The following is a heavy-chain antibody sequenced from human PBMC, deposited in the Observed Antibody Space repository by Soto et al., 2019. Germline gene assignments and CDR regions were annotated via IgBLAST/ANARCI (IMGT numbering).Heavy chain of an antibody. D-gene: IGHD1-1*01. CDR3: ARVRNDAYYYYYGMDV. V-gene: IGHV5-51*01. CDR2: IYPGDSDT. J-gene: IGHJ6*02. CDR1: GYSFTSYW. Sequence: GESLKISCKGSGYSFTSYWIGWVRQMPGKGLEWMGIIYPGDSDTRYSPSFQGQVTISADKSISTAYLQWSSLKASDTAMYYCARVRNDAYYYYYGMDVWGQGTTVSVSS.